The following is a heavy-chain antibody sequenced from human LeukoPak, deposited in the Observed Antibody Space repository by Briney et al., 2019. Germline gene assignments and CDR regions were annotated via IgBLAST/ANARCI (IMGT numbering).Heavy chain of an antibody. D-gene: IGHD2-15*01. Sequence: SVKVSCKASGGTFSSYAISWVRQAPGQGLEWMGGIIPTFGTANYAQKFQGRVTITTDESTSTAYMELSSLRSEDTAVYYCARVDCSGGSCYTSFDYWGQGTLVTVSS. CDR1: GGTFSSYA. CDR3: ARVDCSGGSCYTSFDY. J-gene: IGHJ4*02. CDR2: IIPTFGTA. V-gene: IGHV1-69*05.